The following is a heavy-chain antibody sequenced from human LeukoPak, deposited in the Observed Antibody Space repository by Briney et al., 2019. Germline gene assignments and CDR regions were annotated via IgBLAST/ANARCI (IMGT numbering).Heavy chain of an antibody. CDR1: RYTPRIPS. CDR3: ERDPCFMGDLDGYFDV. J-gene: IGHJ2*01. CDR2: IWYDGSNK. D-gene: IGHD2-21*02. V-gene: IGHV3-33*01. Sequence: PGRSQRLSPAASRYTPRIPSERRGSQAPGKGLEWVAVIWYDGSNKYYADSVKGRFSISRDNFKNTLYLQMNRLRAVDTAVYYCERDPCFMGDLDGYFDVWGRGTLVTVSS.